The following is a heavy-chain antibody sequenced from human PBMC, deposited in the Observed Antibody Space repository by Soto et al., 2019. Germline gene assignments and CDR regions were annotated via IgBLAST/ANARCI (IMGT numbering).Heavy chain of an antibody. V-gene: IGHV4-34*01. CDR3: ARVGRIAARRCFDY. D-gene: IGHD6-6*01. J-gene: IGHJ4*02. CDR2: INHSGST. Sequence: QVQLQQWGAGLLKPSETLSLTCAVYGGSFSGYYWSWIRQPPGKGLEWIGEINHSGSTNYNPSLKSRVTISVDTSKNQFSLKLSSVTAADTAVYYCARVGRIAARRCFDYWSQGTLVTVSS. CDR1: GGSFSGYY.